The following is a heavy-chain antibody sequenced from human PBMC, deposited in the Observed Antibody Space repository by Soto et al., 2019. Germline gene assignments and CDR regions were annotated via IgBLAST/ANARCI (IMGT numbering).Heavy chain of an antibody. D-gene: IGHD6-19*01. CDR2: IIPILGIA. Sequence: SVKVSCKASEGTFSSYTISWVRQAPGQGLEWMGRIIPILGIANYAQKFQGRVTITADKSTSTAYMELSSLRSEDTAVYYCARVPYSSGRRAVDYWGQGTLVTVSS. J-gene: IGHJ4*02. CDR1: EGTFSSYT. CDR3: ARVPYSSGRRAVDY. V-gene: IGHV1-69*02.